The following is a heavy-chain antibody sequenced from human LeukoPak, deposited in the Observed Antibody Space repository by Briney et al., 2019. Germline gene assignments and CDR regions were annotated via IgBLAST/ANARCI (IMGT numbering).Heavy chain of an antibody. Sequence: GGTLRLSCAASGFTFSSYGMSWVRQAPGKGLEWVSAISGSGGSTYYADSVKGRFTISRDNSKNTLYLLMNSLRAEDTAVYYCAKARIDTAMGDYWGQGTLATVSS. CDR3: AKARIDTAMGDY. V-gene: IGHV3-23*01. CDR1: GFTFSSYG. J-gene: IGHJ4*02. CDR2: ISGSGGST. D-gene: IGHD5-18*01.